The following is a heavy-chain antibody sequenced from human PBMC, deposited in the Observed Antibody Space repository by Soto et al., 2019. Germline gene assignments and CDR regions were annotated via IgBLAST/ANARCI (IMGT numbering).Heavy chain of an antibody. V-gene: IGHV3-9*01. CDR2: ISLNSASI. D-gene: IGHD2-8*02. Sequence: EVQLVESGGGLVQPGRSLRLSCAASGFTFDDFAMHWVRQPPGKGLEWVSGISLNSASIVYADSVKGRFTISRDNAKISMYLQLDSLGVEDTAFYYCAKGPGLVASSGSPDSWGQGTLVSVSS. CDR1: GFTFDDFA. J-gene: IGHJ4*02. CDR3: AKGPGLVASSGSPDS.